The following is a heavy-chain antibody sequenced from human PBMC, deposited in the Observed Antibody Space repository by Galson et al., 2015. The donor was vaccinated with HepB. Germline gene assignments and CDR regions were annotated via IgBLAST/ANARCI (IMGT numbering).Heavy chain of an antibody. CDR2: IGRDLNYI. V-gene: IGHV3-21*03. CDR1: GFTFSPFG. Sequence: SLRLSCAASGFTFSPFGMTWVRQAPGKGLEWVSVIGRDLNYIHYADSVKGRFITSRDNAKNTVYLQMNSLRVADSGVYYCARDASEWSRDYWGQGTLVTGSS. J-gene: IGHJ4*02. D-gene: IGHD3-3*01. CDR3: ARDASEWSRDY.